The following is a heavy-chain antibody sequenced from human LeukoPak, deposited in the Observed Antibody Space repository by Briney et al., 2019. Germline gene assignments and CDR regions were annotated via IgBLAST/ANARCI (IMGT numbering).Heavy chain of an antibody. CDR1: GFTFSSYG. Sequence: PGGSLRLSCAASGFTFSSYGMHWVRQAPGKGLEWVAFIRYDGSNKYYADSVKGRFTISRDNSKNTLYLQMNSLRAEDTAVYYCANAGDSSGWDFDYWGQGTLVTVSS. CDR3: ANAGDSSGWDFDY. J-gene: IGHJ4*02. V-gene: IGHV3-30*02. CDR2: IRYDGSNK. D-gene: IGHD6-19*01.